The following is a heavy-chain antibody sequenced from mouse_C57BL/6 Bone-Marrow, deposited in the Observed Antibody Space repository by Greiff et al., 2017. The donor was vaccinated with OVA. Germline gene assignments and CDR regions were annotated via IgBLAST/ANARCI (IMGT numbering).Heavy chain of an antibody. D-gene: IGHD1-1*01. CDR2: IWGVGST. V-gene: IGHV2-6*01. CDR3: ARLLLPLAY. CDR1: GFSLTSYG. J-gene: IGHJ3*01. Sequence: VKLVESGPGLVAPSQSLSITCTVSGFSLTSYGVDWVRQSPGKGLEWLGVIWGVGSTNYNSALKSRLSISKDNSKSQVFLKMNSLQTDDTAMYYCARLLLPLAYWGQGTLVTVSA.